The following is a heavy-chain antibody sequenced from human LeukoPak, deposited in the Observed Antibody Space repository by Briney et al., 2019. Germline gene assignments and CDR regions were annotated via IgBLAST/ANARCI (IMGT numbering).Heavy chain of an antibody. CDR2: IYYSGST. Sequence: SETLSLTCTVSGGSISSSSYYWGWIRQPPGKGLEWIGSIYYSGSTYYNPSLKSRVTISVDTSKNQFSLKLSSVTAADTAVYYCARRWGYSSGWPYYFDCWGQGTLVTVSS. CDR3: ARRWGYSSGWPYYFDC. CDR1: GGSISSSSYY. J-gene: IGHJ4*02. D-gene: IGHD6-19*01. V-gene: IGHV4-39*01.